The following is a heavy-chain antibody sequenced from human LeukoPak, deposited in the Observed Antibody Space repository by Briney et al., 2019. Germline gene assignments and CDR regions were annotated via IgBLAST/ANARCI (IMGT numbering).Heavy chain of an antibody. Sequence: GGPLRPSCAASGFTFSSYATRGGRKAPGKVLGWVAVISYDGSNKYYADSVKGRSTISRDNSKNTLYLQMNSLRAEDTAVYYCARGSFPSVDTAMMNYYYYGMDVWGQGTTVTVSS. J-gene: IGHJ6*02. CDR1: GFTFSSYA. V-gene: IGHV3-30*04. D-gene: IGHD5-18*01. CDR2: ISYDGSNK. CDR3: ARGSFPSVDTAMMNYYYYGMDV.